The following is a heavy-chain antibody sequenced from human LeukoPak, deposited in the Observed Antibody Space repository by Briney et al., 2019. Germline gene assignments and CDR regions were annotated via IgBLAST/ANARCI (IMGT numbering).Heavy chain of an antibody. CDR1: GGSISDYY. CDR2: IYYSGST. V-gene: IGHV4-59*12. D-gene: IGHD3-10*01. CDR3: ARAYYYGSGSYLDY. J-gene: IGHJ4*02. Sequence: SETLSLTCTVSGGSISDYYWSWIRQPPGKGLEWIGYIYYSGSTNYNPSLKSRVTISVDTSKNQFSLKLSSVTAADTAVYYCARAYYYGSGSYLDYWGQGTLVTVSS.